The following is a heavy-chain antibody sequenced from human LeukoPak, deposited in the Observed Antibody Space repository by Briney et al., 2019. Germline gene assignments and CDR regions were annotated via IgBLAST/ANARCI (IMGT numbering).Heavy chain of an antibody. CDR3: ARGGVLLGIDY. D-gene: IGHD2-8*02. Sequence: PSETLSLTCTVSGGSISSSSYYWGWIRQPPGKGLEWIGSIYHSGSTYYNPSLKSRVTISVDTSKNQFSLKLSSVTAADTAVYYCARGGVLLGIDYWGQGTLVTVSS. V-gene: IGHV4-39*07. J-gene: IGHJ4*02. CDR1: GGSISSSSYY. CDR2: IYHSGST.